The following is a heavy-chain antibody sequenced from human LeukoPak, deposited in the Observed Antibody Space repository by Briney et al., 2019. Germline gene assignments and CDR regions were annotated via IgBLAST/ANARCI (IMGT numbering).Heavy chain of an antibody. CDR3: AVDYDVLTGYYTDLGY. J-gene: IGHJ4*02. CDR1: GFTFSSYG. D-gene: IGHD3-9*01. Sequence: GGSLRLSCAASGFTFSSYGMHWVRQAPGKGLEWVAVIWYDGSNKYYADSVKGRFTISRDNSKNTLYLQMNSLRAEDTAVYFCAVDYDVLTGYYTDLGYWGQGTLVTVSS. CDR2: IWYDGSNK. V-gene: IGHV3-33*01.